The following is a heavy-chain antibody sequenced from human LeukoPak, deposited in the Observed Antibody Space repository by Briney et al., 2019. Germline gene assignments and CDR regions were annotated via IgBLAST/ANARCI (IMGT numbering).Heavy chain of an antibody. CDR3: ARDMDCSSTNCRDY. Sequence: PGGSLRLSCAASGFTFSDYYMSWIRQAPGKGLEWVSYISSSGSTIYYADSVKGRFTISRDNAKNSLYLQMNSLRAEDTAVYYCARDMDCSSTNCRDYWGQGTLVTVSS. CDR1: GFTFSDYY. V-gene: IGHV3-11*01. CDR2: ISSSGSTI. D-gene: IGHD2-2*01. J-gene: IGHJ4*02.